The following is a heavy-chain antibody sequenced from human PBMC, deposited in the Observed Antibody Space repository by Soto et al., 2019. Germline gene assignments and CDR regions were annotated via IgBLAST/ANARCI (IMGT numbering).Heavy chain of an antibody. CDR1: GGTFSSYT. Sequence: ASVKVSCKASGGTFSSYTISWVRQAPGQGLEWMGRIIPILGIANYAQKFQGRVTITADKSTSTAYMELSSLRSEDTAVYYCARDVPYYDILTGYTNWFEPWGQGTLVTVSS. CDR3: ARDVPYYDILTGYTNWFEP. V-gene: IGHV1-69*04. J-gene: IGHJ5*02. D-gene: IGHD3-9*01. CDR2: IIPILGIA.